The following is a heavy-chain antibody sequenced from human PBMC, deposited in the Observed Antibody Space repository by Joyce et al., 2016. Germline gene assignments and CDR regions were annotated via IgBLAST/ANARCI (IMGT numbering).Heavy chain of an antibody. CDR2: MSWNSGSI. Sequence: EVQLVESGGGLVQPGRSLRLSCAASGFTFDDYAMHWVRQGPGKGLEWVSGMSWNSGSIGYADSVKGRFTSSRDNAKNSLYLQMNSLRAEDTALYYCAKDARSGYSSGWYDYWGQGTLVTVSS. J-gene: IGHJ4*02. D-gene: IGHD6-19*01. CDR3: AKDARSGYSSGWYDY. V-gene: IGHV3-9*01. CDR1: GFTFDDYA.